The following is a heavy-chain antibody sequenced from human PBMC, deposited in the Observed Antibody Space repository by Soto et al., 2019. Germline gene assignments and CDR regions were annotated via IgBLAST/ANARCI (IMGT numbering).Heavy chain of an antibody. CDR1: GGSISSGGYY. Sequence: QVQLQESGPGLVKPSQTLSLTCTVSGGSISSGGYYWSWIRQHPGKGLEWIGYIYYSGSTYYNPSLKSRVTIPVDTSKNHVSLELSPVTAADTAVYYCARGGLTTVTAWGQGTLVTVSS. V-gene: IGHV4-31*03. J-gene: IGHJ4*02. CDR3: ARGGLTTVTA. D-gene: IGHD4-17*01. CDR2: IYYSGST.